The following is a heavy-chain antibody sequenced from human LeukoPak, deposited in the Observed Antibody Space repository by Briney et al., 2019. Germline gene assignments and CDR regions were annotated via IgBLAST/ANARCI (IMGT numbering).Heavy chain of an antibody. CDR2: INSDGTYT. J-gene: IGHJ6*04. CDR1: GFTFSSYW. CDR3: AGGSYYDMDV. V-gene: IGHV3-74*01. Sequence: GGSLRLSCVASGFTFSSYWMHWVRQDPGKGLVWVSRINSDGTYTTYADSVKGRFTISRDNAKNTLYLQMNSLRAEDTAVYYCAGGSYYDMDVWGKGTTVTVSS.